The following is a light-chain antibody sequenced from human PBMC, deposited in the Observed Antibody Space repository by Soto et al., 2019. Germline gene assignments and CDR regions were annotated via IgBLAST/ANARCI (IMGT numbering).Light chain of an antibody. CDR2: DVS. V-gene: IGLV2-14*01. Sequence: QSVLTQPASVSGSPGQSITISCTGTSSDVGGYNYVSWYQQHPGKAPKLMIYDVSNRPSGVSNRFSGSKSGNTASLTISGLQHEDEAAYYCSSSTSSSTPYVFGTGTKVTVL. CDR3: SSSTSSSTPYV. CDR1: SSDVGGYNY. J-gene: IGLJ1*01.